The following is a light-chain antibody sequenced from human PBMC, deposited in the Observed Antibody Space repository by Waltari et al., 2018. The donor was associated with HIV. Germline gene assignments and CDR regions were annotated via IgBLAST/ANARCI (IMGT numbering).Light chain of an antibody. V-gene: IGLV1-40*01. CDR1: NSNIGAGFD. J-gene: IGLJ2*01. Sequence: QSALTQPPSVSGAPGQSVTISCSGSNSNIGAGFDVHWYQQVPGTAPRLLIYDNNNRPSGVPDRFAVSKSGTSASLAINGLQSEDEADYYCQSYDSRLSGSVVFGGGTKVTVL. CDR3: QSYDSRLSGSVV. CDR2: DNN.